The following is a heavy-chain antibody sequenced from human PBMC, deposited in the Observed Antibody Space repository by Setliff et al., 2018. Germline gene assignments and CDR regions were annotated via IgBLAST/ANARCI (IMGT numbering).Heavy chain of an antibody. D-gene: IGHD2-15*01. Sequence: PSETLSLTCTVSGGSVSDSTYYWGWVRQPPGKGLEWIWSIYDSGSSNYNASLKSRLIITRDTSKNQISLKLTSVTAADTAVYYCGRGFSRIEGWGNWFDPWGQGILVTVSS. J-gene: IGHJ5*02. V-gene: IGHV4-39*01. CDR2: IYDSGSS. CDR1: GGSVSDSTYY. CDR3: GRGFSRIEGWGNWFDP.